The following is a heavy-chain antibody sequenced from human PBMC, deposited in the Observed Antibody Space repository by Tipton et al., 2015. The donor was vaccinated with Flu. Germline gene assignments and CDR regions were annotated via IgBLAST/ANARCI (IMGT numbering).Heavy chain of an antibody. Sequence: QLVQSGGGVVQPGKSLRLSCAASGFTFKSYAMHWVRQAPGKGLEWVASIWSDGGQKRYAEFVKGRFTVSRDNSRDTLFLHESSLSVEDSGLYFCARGGGDGYGTPRYWYFDLWGRGTLVTVSS. D-gene: IGHD5-24*01. J-gene: IGHJ2*01. CDR2: IWSDGGQK. V-gene: IGHV3-33*01. CDR1: GFTFKSYA. CDR3: ARGGGDGYGTPRYWYFDL.